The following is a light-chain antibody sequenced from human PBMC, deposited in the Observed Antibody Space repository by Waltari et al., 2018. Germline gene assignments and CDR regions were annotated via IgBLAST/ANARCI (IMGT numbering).Light chain of an antibody. CDR2: GVS. Sequence: AIQVTQSPSSLSASVGDTVTVTCRASEYIGPGLGWYQQRPGEIPKLLIYGVSSLQTGGPARFSGSASGTNFTLTISSLQPEDFATYYCLKDYNYVWTFGQGTKVEIK. CDR1: EYIGPG. CDR3: LKDYNYVWT. J-gene: IGKJ1*01. V-gene: IGKV1-6*02.